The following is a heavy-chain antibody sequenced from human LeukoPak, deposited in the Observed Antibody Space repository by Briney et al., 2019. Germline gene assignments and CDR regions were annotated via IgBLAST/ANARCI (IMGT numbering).Heavy chain of an antibody. CDR1: RFTFSGYV. D-gene: IGHD6-13*01. CDR2: ISSNGGST. CDR3: VKVSISSIWIAFDY. V-gene: IGHV3-64D*06. Sequence: PGGSLRLSCTASRFTFSGYVMHWVRQAPGKGLEYVSAISSNGGSTYYADSVKGRFTISRDNSKNTLYLQMSSLRAEDTAVYYCVKVSISSIWIAFDYWGQGTLVTVSS. J-gene: IGHJ4*02.